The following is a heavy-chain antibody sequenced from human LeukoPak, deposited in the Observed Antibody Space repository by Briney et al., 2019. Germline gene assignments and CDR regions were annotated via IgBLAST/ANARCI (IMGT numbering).Heavy chain of an antibody. CDR3: SRAIGGAQLGVYYFDY. Sequence: EASVKVSCKASGGTFSSYAISWVRQAPGQGLEWMGGIIPIFGTANYAQKFQGRVTITTDESTSTAYMELSSLRSEDTAVYYCSRAIGGAQLGVYYFDYWGQGPLAPAPS. CDR1: GGTFSSYA. V-gene: IGHV1-69*05. J-gene: IGHJ4*02. D-gene: IGHD1-26*01. CDR2: IIPIFGTA.